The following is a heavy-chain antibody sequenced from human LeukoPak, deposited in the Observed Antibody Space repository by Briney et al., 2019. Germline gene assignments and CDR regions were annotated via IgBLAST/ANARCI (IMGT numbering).Heavy chain of an antibody. CDR2: INWNGGNT. D-gene: IGHD4-11*01. J-gene: IGHJ4*02. CDR3: ARVASNYDFDY. V-gene: IGHV3-20*04. Sequence: GGSLRLSCAASGFTSDDYGMTWVRQAPGKGLEWVSGINWNGGNTGYADSVKGRFTISRDNAKNSLYLQMNSLRAEDTALYYCARVASNYDFDYWGQGTLVTVSS. CDR1: GFTSDDYG.